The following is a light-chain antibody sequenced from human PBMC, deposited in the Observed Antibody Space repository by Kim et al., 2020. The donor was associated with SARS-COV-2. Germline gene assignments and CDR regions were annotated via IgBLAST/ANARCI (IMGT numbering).Light chain of an antibody. CDR1: QPIATY. CDR2: GAT. Sequence: DIQMTQPPSLSASIGDSVTITCRAGQPIATYLNWYQHKPGTGPNLLIFGATNLQNGVPSRFSGSGSGTHFTLTISRLQTEDLATYYCQESYSPWYTFGQGTKLEI. V-gene: IGKV1-39*01. J-gene: IGKJ2*01. CDR3: QESYSPWYT.